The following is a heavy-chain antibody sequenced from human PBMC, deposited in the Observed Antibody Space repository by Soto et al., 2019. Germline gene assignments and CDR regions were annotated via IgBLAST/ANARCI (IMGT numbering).Heavy chain of an antibody. V-gene: IGHV4-39*01. Sequence: SETLSLTCTVSGGSISSDDSYWAWIRQPPGKGLEWIGSIYYSGSTYYNPSLKSRVTMSLDTPKSQFSLKLNSVTAADSAVYFCARLEGLATISYYFDFWGPGALVTVSS. J-gene: IGHJ4*02. CDR2: IYYSGST. CDR1: GGSISSDDSY. D-gene: IGHD3-9*01. CDR3: ARLEGLATISYYFDF.